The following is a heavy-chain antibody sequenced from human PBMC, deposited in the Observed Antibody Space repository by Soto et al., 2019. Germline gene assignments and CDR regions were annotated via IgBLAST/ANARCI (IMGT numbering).Heavy chain of an antibody. V-gene: IGHV1-69*12. CDR2: IIPIFGTA. J-gene: IGHJ4*02. D-gene: IGHD3-3*01. Sequence: QVQLVQSGAEVKKPGSSVKVSCKASGGTFSSYAISWVRQAPGQGLEWMGGIIPIFGTANYAQKFQGRVTINADETTSTAYMELSSLRPEDTAMYYWARGGMGVEDYWGQGTLVTVSS. CDR3: ARGGMGVEDY. CDR1: GGTFSSYA.